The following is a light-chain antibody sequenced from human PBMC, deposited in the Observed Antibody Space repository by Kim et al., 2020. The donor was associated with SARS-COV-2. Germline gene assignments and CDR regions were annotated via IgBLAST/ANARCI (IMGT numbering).Light chain of an antibody. V-gene: IGLV2-11*01. J-gene: IGLJ2*01. CDR1: SSDVGGYTY. CDR2: DVS. CDR3: CSYAGSYTLV. Sequence: QSALTQPRSVSGSPGQSVTISCTGTSSDVGGYTYVSWYQQHPGKAPKLMIYDVSKRPSGVPDRFSGSKSGNTASLTISGLQAEDEADYYCCSYAGSYTLVFGGGT.